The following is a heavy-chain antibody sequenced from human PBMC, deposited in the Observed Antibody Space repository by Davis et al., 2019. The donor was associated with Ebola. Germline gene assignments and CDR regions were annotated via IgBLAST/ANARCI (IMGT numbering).Heavy chain of an antibody. V-gene: IGHV3-7*01. D-gene: IGHD2-21*02. CDR2: IKQDGSEK. CDR3: AGDFIFDY. Sequence: GESLKISCAASGFTFSSYWMSWVRQAPGKGLEWVANIKQDGSEKYYVDSVKGRFTISRDNSENTLNLQMNSLRAEDTAVYYCAGDFIFDYWGQGTLVTVSS. J-gene: IGHJ4*02. CDR1: GFTFSSYW.